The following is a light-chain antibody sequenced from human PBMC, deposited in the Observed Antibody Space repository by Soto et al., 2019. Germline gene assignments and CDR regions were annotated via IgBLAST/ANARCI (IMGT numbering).Light chain of an antibody. Sequence: DIVMTQSPATLSVAPGERVTFSCRASQGVSRKLAWYQHKPGQAPRLLISGASTGATGIPARFSGSGSGTEFTLTISRLQSEDCAIYYCQQYHTWPINFGGGTQVEIK. CDR2: GAS. CDR1: QGVSRK. CDR3: QQYHTWPIN. V-gene: IGKV3-15*01. J-gene: IGKJ4*01.